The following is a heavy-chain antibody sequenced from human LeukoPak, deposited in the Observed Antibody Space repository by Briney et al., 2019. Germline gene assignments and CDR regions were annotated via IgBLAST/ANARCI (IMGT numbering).Heavy chain of an antibody. V-gene: IGHV4-31*03. Sequence: SETLSLTCTVSGGSISSGGYYWSWIRQHPGKGLEWIRYIYYSGSTYYNPSLKSRVTISVDTSKNQFSLKLSSVTAADTAVYYCARLPGGARGAFDIWGQGTMVTVSS. CDR2: IYYSGST. D-gene: IGHD3-16*01. CDR1: GGSISSGGYY. CDR3: ARLPGGARGAFDI. J-gene: IGHJ3*02.